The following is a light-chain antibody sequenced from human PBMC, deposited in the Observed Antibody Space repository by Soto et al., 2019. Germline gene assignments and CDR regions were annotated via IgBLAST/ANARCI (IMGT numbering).Light chain of an antibody. CDR1: QNIDIW. CDR3: QQHKRSPVT. J-gene: IGKJ4*01. Sequence: DSQMTQSPSTLYASVGDRVTISCRASQNIDIWLSWYQQKPGKAPKLLIYDASNLNSGVPSRFSGSGSGTELTLTISSLQPDDFGTYYCQQHKRSPVTFGGGTKVDIK. CDR2: DAS. V-gene: IGKV1-5*01.